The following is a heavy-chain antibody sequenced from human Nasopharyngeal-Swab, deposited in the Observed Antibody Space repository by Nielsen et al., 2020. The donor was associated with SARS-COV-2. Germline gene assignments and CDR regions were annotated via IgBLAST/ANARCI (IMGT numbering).Heavy chain of an antibody. CDR3: ARASTIFGVVISYWFDP. Sequence: SETLSLTCTVSGGSISSGGYYWSWIRQPPGKGLEWIGYIYYSGSTYYNPSLKSRVTISVDTSKNQFSLKLSSVTAADTAVYYCARASTIFGVVISYWFDPWGQGTLVTVSS. CDR1: GGSISSGGYY. J-gene: IGHJ5*02. D-gene: IGHD3-3*01. CDR2: IYYSGST. V-gene: IGHV4-31*03.